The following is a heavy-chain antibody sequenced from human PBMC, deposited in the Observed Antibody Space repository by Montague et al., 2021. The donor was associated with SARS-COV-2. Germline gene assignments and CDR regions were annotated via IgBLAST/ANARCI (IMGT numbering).Heavy chain of an antibody. CDR2: ISGSGGST. V-gene: IGHV3-23*01. J-gene: IGHJ4*02. D-gene: IGHD5-12*01. CDR1: GFTFSSYA. Sequence: SLRLSCAASGFTFSSYAMSWVRQAPGKGLEWVSAISGSGGSTYYAGSVKGRFTISRDNSKNTLYLQMNSLRAEDTAVYYCAKGRTVVATISPFDYWGQGTLVTVSS. CDR3: AKGRTVVATISPFDY.